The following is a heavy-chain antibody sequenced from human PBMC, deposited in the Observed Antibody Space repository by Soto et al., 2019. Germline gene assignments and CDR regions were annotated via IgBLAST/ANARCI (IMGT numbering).Heavy chain of an antibody. V-gene: IGHV3-7*01. D-gene: IGHD5-18*01. Sequence: PXGSLRLSCAASGFMFSIYCMSWVRQAAGKGLEWVANIHGDGGKIYYVDSVKGRFTISRDNAKRSLYLQMNSLRAEDTAVYYCARAFYGGYTYGPGDYWGQGALVTVSS. J-gene: IGHJ4*02. CDR2: IHGDGGKI. CDR3: ARAFYGGYTYGPGDY. CDR1: GFMFSIYC.